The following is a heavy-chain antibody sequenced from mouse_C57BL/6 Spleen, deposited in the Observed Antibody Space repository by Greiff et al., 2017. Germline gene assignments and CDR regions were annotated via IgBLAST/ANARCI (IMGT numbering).Heavy chain of an antibody. D-gene: IGHD1-1*01. CDR2: ISDGGSYT. CDR1: GFTFSSYA. J-gene: IGHJ2*01. V-gene: IGHV5-4*01. CDR3: ARGITPSFDY. Sequence: EVHLVESGGGLVKPGGSLKLSCAASGFTFSSYAMSWVRQTPEKRLEWVATISDGGSYTYYPDNVKGRFTISRDNAKNNLYLQMSHLKSEDTAMYYCARGITPSFDYWGQGTTLTVSS.